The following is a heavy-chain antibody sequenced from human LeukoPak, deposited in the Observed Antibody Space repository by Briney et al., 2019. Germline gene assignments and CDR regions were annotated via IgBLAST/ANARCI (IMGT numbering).Heavy chain of an antibody. D-gene: IGHD6-13*01. CDR3: ARTVGYSSSWYWPFDY. CDR2: INPSGGST. Sequence: ASVKVFCKASGYTFTGYYMHWVRQAPGQGLEWMGIINPSGGSTSYAQKFQGRVTMTRDTSTSTVYMELSSLRSEDTAVYYCARTVGYSSSWYWPFDYWGQGTLVTVSS. J-gene: IGHJ4*02. V-gene: IGHV1-46*01. CDR1: GYTFTGYY.